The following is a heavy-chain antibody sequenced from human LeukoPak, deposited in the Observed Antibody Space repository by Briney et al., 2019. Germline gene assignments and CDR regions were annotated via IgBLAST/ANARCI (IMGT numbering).Heavy chain of an antibody. CDR1: GFTFSSYS. Sequence: GGSLRLSCAASGFTFSSYSMNWVRQAPGKGLEWVSYISSSSSTIYYADSVKGRFTISRDNAKNSLYVQMNSLRAEDTAVYYCARDVVPAAIPAYFDYWGQGTLVTVSS. CDR3: ARDVVPAAIPAYFDY. D-gene: IGHD2-2*02. J-gene: IGHJ4*02. V-gene: IGHV3-48*01. CDR2: ISSSSSTI.